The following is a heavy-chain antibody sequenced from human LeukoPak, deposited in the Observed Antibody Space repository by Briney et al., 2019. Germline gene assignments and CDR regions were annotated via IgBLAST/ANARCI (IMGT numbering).Heavy chain of an antibody. CDR2: IYTSGST. CDR3: AREPPHYDFWSSYELDY. D-gene: IGHD3-3*01. V-gene: IGHV4-61*02. Sequence: PSQTLSLTCTVSGGSISSGSYYWRWIRQPAGKGLEWIGRIYTSGSTNYNPSLKSRVTISVDTSKNQFSLKLSSVTAADTAVYYCAREPPHYDFWSSYELDYWGQGTLVTVSS. J-gene: IGHJ4*02. CDR1: GGSISSGSYY.